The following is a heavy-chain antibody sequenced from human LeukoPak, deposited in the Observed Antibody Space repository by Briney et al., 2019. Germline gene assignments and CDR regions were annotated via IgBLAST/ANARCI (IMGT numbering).Heavy chain of an antibody. Sequence: GASVKVSCKASGYTFTDYYIHWVRQAPGQGLEWMGWINPNCGGTNSAQKFQGRVTMTRDTSISTAYMELSRLRSDDTAVYYCARAGSYYDLNYFDYWGQGTLVTVSS. J-gene: IGHJ4*02. CDR3: ARAGSYYDLNYFDY. D-gene: IGHD3-22*01. V-gene: IGHV1-2*02. CDR2: INPNCGGT. CDR1: GYTFTDYY.